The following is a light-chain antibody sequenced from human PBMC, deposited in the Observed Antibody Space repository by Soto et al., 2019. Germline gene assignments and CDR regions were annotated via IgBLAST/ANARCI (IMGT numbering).Light chain of an antibody. CDR3: QQRSNWPPT. Sequence: EIVLTQSPAPLSLSPGARATLSCSASQSVSSYLAWYQQKPGQAPRLLIYDASNRATGIPARFSGSGSGTDFTLTISCLEPEDFAVYYCQQRSNWPPTFGPGTKVDIK. J-gene: IGKJ3*01. V-gene: IGKV3-11*01. CDR1: QSVSSY. CDR2: DAS.